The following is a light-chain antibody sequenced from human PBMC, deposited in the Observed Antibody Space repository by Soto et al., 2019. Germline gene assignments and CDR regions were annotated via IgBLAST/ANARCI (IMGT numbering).Light chain of an antibody. J-gene: IGKJ1*01. Sequence: DIQMTQSPSTLSASVGDRVTITCRASQSISSWLAWYQQKPGKAPMLLIYKAFNLESGVPSRFSGSGSGTEFTLTISSLQPDDSATYYCQQYNNHPRTFGQGTKVEIK. CDR2: KAF. CDR1: QSISSW. V-gene: IGKV1-5*03. CDR3: QQYNNHPRT.